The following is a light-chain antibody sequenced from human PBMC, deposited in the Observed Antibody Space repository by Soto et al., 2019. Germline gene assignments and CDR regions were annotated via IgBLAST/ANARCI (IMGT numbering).Light chain of an antibody. J-gene: IGKJ1*01. CDR3: QQYSSSPRT. Sequence: IVLTQRPATWCVSPSVGSRKCLGASQSVSSNYLAWYQHKPGQAPRLLVDGASRGATGFADRFTGGGSGTDFTLTIRRMESEDFAVYYCQQYSSSPRTVGQGTNVDIK. CDR2: GAS. CDR1: QSVSSNY. V-gene: IGKV3-20*01.